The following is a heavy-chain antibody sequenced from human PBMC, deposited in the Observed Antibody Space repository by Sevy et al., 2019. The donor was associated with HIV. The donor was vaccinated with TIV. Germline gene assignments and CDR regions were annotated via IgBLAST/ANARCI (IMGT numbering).Heavy chain of an antibody. V-gene: IGHV1-8*01. D-gene: IGHD2-21*02. CDR3: ATLVSCGGACYYLHY. CDR1: GYTFTDYE. CDR2: VIPNSGQT. Sequence: ASVKVSCKASGYTFTDYEINWVRQASGQGLEWMGWVIPNSGQTAYAQKFQGRVTMTTSTSTGTAYMELSGLRSEDTATYYSATLVSCGGACYYLHYWGQGTLVTVSS. J-gene: IGHJ4*02.